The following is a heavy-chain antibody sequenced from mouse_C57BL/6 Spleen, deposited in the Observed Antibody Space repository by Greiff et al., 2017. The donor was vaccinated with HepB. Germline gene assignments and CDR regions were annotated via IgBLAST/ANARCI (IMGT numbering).Heavy chain of an antibody. J-gene: IGHJ4*01. Sequence: ESGPGLVKPSQSLSLTCSVTGYSITSGYYWNWIRQFPGNKLEWMGYISYDGSNNYNPSLKNRISITRDTSKNQFFLKLNSVTTEDTATYYCARGGLTVAMDYWGQGTSVTVSS. D-gene: IGHD3-1*01. V-gene: IGHV3-6*01. CDR3: ARGGLTVAMDY. CDR1: GYSITSGYY. CDR2: ISYDGSN.